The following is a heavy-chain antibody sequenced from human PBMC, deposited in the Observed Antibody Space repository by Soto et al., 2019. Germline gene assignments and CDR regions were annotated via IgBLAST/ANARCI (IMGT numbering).Heavy chain of an antibody. V-gene: IGHV2-5*02. CDR3: AHRVLRTVFGLVTTTAIYFDF. Sequence: QITLNESGPTVVRPTETLTLTCRFSGFSLTTSGVGVGWIRQSPGKAPEWLALIYWDDDKRYSASLKSRLTITKDTSKDQVVLTVSYLDPTDTAIYYCAHRVLRTVFGLVTTTAIYFDFWGQGTPVAVSS. CDR2: IYWDDDK. J-gene: IGHJ4*02. D-gene: IGHD3-3*01. CDR1: GFSLTTSGVG.